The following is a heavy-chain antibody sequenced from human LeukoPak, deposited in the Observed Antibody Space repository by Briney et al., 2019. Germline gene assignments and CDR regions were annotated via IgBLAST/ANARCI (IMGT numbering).Heavy chain of an antibody. D-gene: IGHD2-2*01. CDR2: IYYSGST. CDR3: ARGDCSSTICYSPMDV. V-gene: IGHV4-59*08. J-gene: IGHJ6*03. CDR1: GGSFSGYY. Sequence: SETLSLTCAVYGGSFSGYYWSWIRQPPGKGLEWIGYIYYSGSTNYNPSLKSRVTISVDTSKNQFSLKVSSVTAADTAVYYCARGDCSSTICYSPMDVWGKGTTVTVSS.